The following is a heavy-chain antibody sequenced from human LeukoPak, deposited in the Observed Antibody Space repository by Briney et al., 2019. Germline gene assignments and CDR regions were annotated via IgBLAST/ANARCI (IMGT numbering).Heavy chain of an antibody. Sequence: TGGSLRLSCSASGFTFSGYGMHWVRQAPGKGLEWVAGISSDGSNKYYADSVKGRFTISRDNSKNTLYLQMNSLRAEDTAVYYCATDDGDGDTAMVGDYWGQGILVTVSS. CDR2: ISSDGSNK. V-gene: IGHV3-30*03. D-gene: IGHD5-18*01. J-gene: IGHJ4*02. CDR3: ATDDGDGDTAMVGDY. CDR1: GFTFSGYG.